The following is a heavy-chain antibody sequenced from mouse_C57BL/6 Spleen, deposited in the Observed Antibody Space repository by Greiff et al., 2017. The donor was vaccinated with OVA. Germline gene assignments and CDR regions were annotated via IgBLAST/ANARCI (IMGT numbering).Heavy chain of an antibody. D-gene: IGHD3-3*01. J-gene: IGHJ3*01. CDR3: AHERAAWFAY. CDR1: GYTFTDYY. CDR2: INPKNGGT. Sequence: EVQLQQSGPELVTPGASVKISCKASGYTFTDYYMNWVKQSHGKSLEWIGDINPKNGGTSYNQKFKGKATLPVDKSSSTTYMELRSLTSEESEVYYCAHERAAWFAYWGQGTLVTVSA. V-gene: IGHV1-26*01.